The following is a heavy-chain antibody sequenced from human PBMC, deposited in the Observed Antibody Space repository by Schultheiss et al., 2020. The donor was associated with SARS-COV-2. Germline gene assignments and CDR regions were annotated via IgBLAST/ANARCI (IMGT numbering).Heavy chain of an antibody. V-gene: IGHV3-11*01. CDR3: ARDLGGGYAFDI. CDR1: GFTFSDYY. Sequence: GESLKISCAASGFTFSDYYMTWIRQAPGKGLQWLSYISSSGNIINYADSVKGRFTISRDNAKNSLYLQMNSLRAEDTAVYYCARDLGGGYAFDIWGQGTMVTVSS. J-gene: IGHJ3*02. D-gene: IGHD2-15*01. CDR2: ISSSGNII.